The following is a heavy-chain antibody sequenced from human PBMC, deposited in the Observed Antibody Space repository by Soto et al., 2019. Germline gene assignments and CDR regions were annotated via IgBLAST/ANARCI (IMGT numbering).Heavy chain of an antibody. CDR2: IDTGNGNT. V-gene: IGHV1-3*04. CDR1: GYTFPRYP. Sequence: ASWKVSCQASGYTFPRYPIHCLRQVPGPRLEWMGWIDTGNGNTKHSQKFQDRVTITRDTSANTVYMELSSLRSEDTAVYYCARDQPADSFDVWGQGTLVTVSS. J-gene: IGHJ3*01. CDR3: ARDQPADSFDV.